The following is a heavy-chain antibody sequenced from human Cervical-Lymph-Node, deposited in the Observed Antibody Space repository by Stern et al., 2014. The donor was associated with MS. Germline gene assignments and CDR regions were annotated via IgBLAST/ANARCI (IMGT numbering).Heavy chain of an antibody. J-gene: IGHJ5*02. CDR3: ARDLRYYYDSSGYYYRWFDP. Sequence: QLQLQESGPGLVKPSQTLSLTCTVSGGSISSGGYYWSWIRQHPGKGLEWIGSIYYNGSTYYNPSLKSRVTISVDTSKNQFSLKLSSVTAADTAVYYCARDLRYYYDSSGYYYRWFDPWGQGTLVTVSS. CDR1: GGSISSGGYY. D-gene: IGHD3-22*01. CDR2: IYYNGST. V-gene: IGHV4-31*03.